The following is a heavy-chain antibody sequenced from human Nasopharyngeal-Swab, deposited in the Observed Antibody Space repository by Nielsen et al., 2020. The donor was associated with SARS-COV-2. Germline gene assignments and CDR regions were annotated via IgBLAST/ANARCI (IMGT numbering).Heavy chain of an antibody. CDR3: ARTLGGSYFADFDY. D-gene: IGHD1-26*01. CDR2: ISYDGSNK. V-gene: IGHV3-30-3*01. Sequence: GESLKISCAASGFTFSSYAMHWVRQAPGKGPEWVAVISYDGSNKYYADSVKGRFTISRDNSKNTLYLQMNSLRAEDTAVYYCARTLGGSYFADFDYWGQGTLVTVSS. CDR1: GFTFSSYA. J-gene: IGHJ4*02.